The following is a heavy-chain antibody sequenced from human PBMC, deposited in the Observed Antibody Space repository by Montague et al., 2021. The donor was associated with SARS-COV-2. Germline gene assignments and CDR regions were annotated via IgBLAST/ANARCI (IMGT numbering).Heavy chain of an antibody. Sequence: SLRLSCAASGFTLSSYSRNWVRQAPGKGLEWVSSVSSSSSYIYYADSVKGRFTISRDNAKNSLYLQMNSLRAEDTDVYYCARDQQLVLGYYYGMDVWGQGTTVTVSS. J-gene: IGHJ6*02. CDR3: ARDQQLVLGYYYGMDV. CDR1: GFTLSSYS. D-gene: IGHD6-13*01. CDR2: VSSSSSYI. V-gene: IGHV3-21*01.